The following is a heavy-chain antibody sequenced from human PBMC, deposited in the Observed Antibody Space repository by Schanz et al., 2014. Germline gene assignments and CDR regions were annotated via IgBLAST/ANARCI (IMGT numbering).Heavy chain of an antibody. CDR1: GFTFGDYA. V-gene: IGHV3-23*01. J-gene: IGHJ3*02. D-gene: IGHD4-17*01. CDR3: ARKMKLGVYGGKGHDSLDI. Sequence: EVQLLESGGGLVQPGGSLRLSCAASGFTFGDYAMTWVRQAPGKGLEWVSAINTGVNTYYADSVRGRFTMSRDNSKNTLYLQMNSLRAGDAAVYYCARKMKLGVYGGKGHDSLDIWGQGTMVTVSS. CDR2: INTGVNT.